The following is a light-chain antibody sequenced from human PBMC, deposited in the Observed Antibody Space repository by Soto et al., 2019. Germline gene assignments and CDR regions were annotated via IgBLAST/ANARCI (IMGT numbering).Light chain of an antibody. CDR1: SSDVGGFEY. J-gene: IGLJ2*01. V-gene: IGLV2-14*01. Sequence: QSVLSQPASVSGSPGQSITISCTGTSSDVGGFEYVSWYQHQPGKAPKLMIYEVSNRPSGVSNRFSGSKSGNTASLTISGLQAEDEADYYCSSYTSSSTRVFGGGTKLTVL. CDR2: EVS. CDR3: SSYTSSSTRV.